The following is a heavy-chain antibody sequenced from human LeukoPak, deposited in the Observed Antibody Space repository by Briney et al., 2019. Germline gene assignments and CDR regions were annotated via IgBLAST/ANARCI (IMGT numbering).Heavy chain of an antibody. V-gene: IGHV3-21*01. CDR3: ARDYGDYEPGRHHYYYYYMDV. Sequence: PGGSLRLSCAASGFTFSSYSMNWVRQTPGKGLEWVSSISSSSSYIFYADSVKGRFTMSRDNAKKSLFLQMNSLRAEDTAVYYCARDYGDYEPGRHHYYYYYMDVWGKGTTVTVS. D-gene: IGHD4-17*01. CDR1: GFTFSSYS. CDR2: ISSSSSYI. J-gene: IGHJ6*03.